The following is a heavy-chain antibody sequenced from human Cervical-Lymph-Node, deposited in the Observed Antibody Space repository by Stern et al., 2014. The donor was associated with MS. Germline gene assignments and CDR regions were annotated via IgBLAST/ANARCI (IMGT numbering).Heavy chain of an antibody. CDR1: GFTFLSYS. CDR3: ARSASIGDY. V-gene: IGHV3-48*02. CDR2: ISSGSRTI. D-gene: IGHD3-16*01. Sequence: EDQLVESGGGLVQPGGSLRLSCAASGFTFLSYSMNWVRQAPGRGLEWVSYISSGSRTIYYADSVRGRFTISRDNAKNALYLQMNSLRDEDTAVYYCARSASIGDYWGQGTLVTVSS. J-gene: IGHJ4*02.